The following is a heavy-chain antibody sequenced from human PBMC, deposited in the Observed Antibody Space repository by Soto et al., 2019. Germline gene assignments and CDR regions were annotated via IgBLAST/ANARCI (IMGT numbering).Heavy chain of an antibody. CDR3: ARGDWLIAAAGNLVRGFDY. CDR1: GESFNNYY. CDR2: VTHRGST. J-gene: IGHJ4*02. D-gene: IGHD6-13*01. Sequence: QVQLQQWGAGLLKPSETLSLTCAVYGESFNNYYWSWIRQPPGKGLEWLGEVTHRGSTNYNPSLKSRATISIDTSKNQFSLNLTSLSVADTAVYYCARGDWLIAAAGNLVRGFDYWGQGTQVTVSS. V-gene: IGHV4-34*01.